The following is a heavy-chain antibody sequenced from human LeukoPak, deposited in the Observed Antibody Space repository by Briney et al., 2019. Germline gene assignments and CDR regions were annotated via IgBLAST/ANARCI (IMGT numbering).Heavy chain of an antibody. CDR1: GGSFSGYY. J-gene: IGHJ4*02. D-gene: IGHD3-22*01. CDR3: AKAYYDSSGLLDY. CDR2: IKQDGSEK. Sequence: ETLSLTCAVYGGSFSGYYWSWVRQAPGKGLEWVANIKQDGSEKYYVDSVKGRFTISRDNAKNSLYLQMNSLRAEDTAVYYCAKAYYDSSGLLDYWGQGTLVTVSS. V-gene: IGHV3-7*01.